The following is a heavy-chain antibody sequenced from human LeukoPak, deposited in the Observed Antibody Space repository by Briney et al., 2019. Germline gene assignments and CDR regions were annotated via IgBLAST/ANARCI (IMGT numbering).Heavy chain of an antibody. CDR2: IIPIFGTA. V-gene: IGHV1-69*13. CDR3: ARERRGGSYFTEKRLDH. J-gene: IGHJ4*02. D-gene: IGHD1-26*01. CDR1: GGTFSNYA. Sequence: SVTVSCKASGGTFSNYAISWVRQAPGQGLEWTGAIIPIFGTANYAQKFQGRVTITADESTGTAYMELSSLRSEDTAVYYCARERRGGSYFTEKRLDHWGQGTLVAVSS.